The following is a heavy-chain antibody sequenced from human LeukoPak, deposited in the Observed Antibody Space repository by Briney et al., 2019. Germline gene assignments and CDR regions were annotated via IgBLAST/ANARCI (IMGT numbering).Heavy chain of an antibody. V-gene: IGHV3-23*01. D-gene: IGHD1-14*01. CDR1: GFTFSSYP. J-gene: IGHJ4*02. Sequence: GGSLRLSCAASGFTFSSYPMSWLRQTPGKGLQWVSAIRSGGDVTYYADSVKGRFTVSRDNSKNTLYLQLDSLRPEDTAVYYCAKELVLPTIGPAGFEYWGQETLVTVSP. CDR2: IRSGGDVT. CDR3: AKELVLPTIGPAGFEY.